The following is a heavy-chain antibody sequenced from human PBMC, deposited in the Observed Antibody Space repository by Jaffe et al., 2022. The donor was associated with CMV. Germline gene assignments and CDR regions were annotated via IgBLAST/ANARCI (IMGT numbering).Heavy chain of an antibody. CDR3: AKDSGWNTAMVTGTYFDY. CDR1: GFTFSSYG. J-gene: IGHJ4*02. V-gene: IGHV3-30*18. D-gene: IGHD5-18*01. Sequence: QVQLVESGGGVVQPGRSLRLSCAASGFTFSSYGMHWVRQAPGKGLEWVAVISYDGSNKYYADSVKGRFTISRDNSKNTLYLQMNSLRAEDTAVYYCAKDSGWNTAMVTGTYFDYWGQGTLVTVSS. CDR2: ISYDGSNK.